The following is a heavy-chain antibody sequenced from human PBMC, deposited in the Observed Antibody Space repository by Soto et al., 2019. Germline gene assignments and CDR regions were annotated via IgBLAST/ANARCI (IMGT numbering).Heavy chain of an antibody. CDR3: GREGSYYFDSRVDS. J-gene: IGHJ4*02. CDR1: GYAFSNNY. CDR2: INPSGGST. D-gene: IGHD3-22*01. Sequence: QVQLVQSGAEVVQPGATVKVSCKASGYAFSNNYRHWIRQAPGQGLEWMGIINPSGGSTSYSERVRGRGPMPGDTSTARAYREVRGLRPEDTAVYYWGREGSYYFDSRVDSWGQGTLVTVPS. V-gene: IGHV1-46*01.